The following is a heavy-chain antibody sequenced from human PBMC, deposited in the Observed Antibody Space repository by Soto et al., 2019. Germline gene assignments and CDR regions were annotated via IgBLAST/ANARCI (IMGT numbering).Heavy chain of an antibody. CDR3: GGYDPRDY. V-gene: IGHV3-23*01. J-gene: IGHJ4*02. D-gene: IGHD5-12*01. CDR1: GFTFSSYA. Sequence: EVQLLESGGGLVQPGGSLRLSCAASGFTFSSYAMSWVRQAPGKGLEWVSAISGGGDGTYYADSAKGRFTISRDNSKNTLYLQMNSLRAEDTAVYYCGGYDPRDYWGQGTLVTVSS. CDR2: ISGGGDGT.